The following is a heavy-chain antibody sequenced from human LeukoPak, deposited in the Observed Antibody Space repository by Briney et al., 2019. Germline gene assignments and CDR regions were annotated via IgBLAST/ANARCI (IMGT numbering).Heavy chain of an antibody. CDR3: AKGTKVGATSSIGY. CDR2: LSGSGGSP. CDR1: GFTSSTYA. D-gene: IGHD1-26*01. V-gene: IGHV3-23*01. Sequence: GGSLRLSCAASGFTSSTYAMNWVRQAPGKGLEWVSTLSGSGGSPYYADSVKGRFTISRDNSKNTLYLQMNSLTAEDTAVYYCAKGTKVGATSSIGYWGQGTLVTVPS. J-gene: IGHJ4*02.